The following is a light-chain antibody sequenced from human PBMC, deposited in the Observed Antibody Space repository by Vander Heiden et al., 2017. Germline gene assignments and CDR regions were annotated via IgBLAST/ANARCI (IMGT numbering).Light chain of an antibody. Sequence: EIVLTQSPGTLTLPRGERATLSCRASQSVRSGYLAWYQQQPGQAPMLLIYAAFRATGIPDRFSGSGSGTDFTLTISRLETEDFAVYFCQQYGSSPYTFGQGTKLEIK. CDR1: QSVRSGY. J-gene: IGKJ2*01. CDR3: QQYGSSPYT. V-gene: IGKV3-20*01. CDR2: AA.